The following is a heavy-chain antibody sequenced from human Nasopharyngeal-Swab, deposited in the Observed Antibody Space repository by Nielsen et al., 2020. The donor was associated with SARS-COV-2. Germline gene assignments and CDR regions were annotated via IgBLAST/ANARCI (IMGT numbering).Heavy chain of an antibody. CDR2: ISWNSGSI. CDR3: AKELGDY. Sequence: PGKGLEWVSGISWNSGSIGYADSVKGRFTISRDNAKNSLYLQMNSLRAEDTALYYCAKELGDYWDQGTLVTVSS. J-gene: IGHJ4*02. V-gene: IGHV3-9*01.